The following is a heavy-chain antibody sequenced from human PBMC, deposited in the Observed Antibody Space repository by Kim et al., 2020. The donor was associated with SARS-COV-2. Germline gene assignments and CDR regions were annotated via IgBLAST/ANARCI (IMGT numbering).Heavy chain of an antibody. CDR2: ISSSSSTI. CDR1: GFTFSSYS. J-gene: IGHJ3*02. CDR3: ARDLHYDILTGYYPDAFDI. Sequence: GGSLRLSCAASGFTFSSYSMNWVRQAPGKGLEWVSYISSSSSTIYYADSVKGRFTISRDNAKNSLYLQMNSLRDEDTAVYYCARDLHYDILTGYYPDAFDIWGQGTMVTVSS. V-gene: IGHV3-48*02. D-gene: IGHD3-9*01.